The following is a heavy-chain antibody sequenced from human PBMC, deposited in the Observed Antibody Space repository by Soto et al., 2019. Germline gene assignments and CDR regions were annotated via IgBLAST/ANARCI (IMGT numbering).Heavy chain of an antibody. CDR1: GGSISSSNW. CDR2: IYHSGST. V-gene: IGHV4-4*02. D-gene: IGHD3-3*01. J-gene: IGHJ4*02. Sequence: SETLSLTCAVSGGSISSSNWWSWVRQPPGKGLEWIGEIYHSGSTNYNPSLKSRVTISVDKSKNQFSLKLSSVTAADTAVYYCAIKSITIFGVVIHFDYWGQGTLVTVSS. CDR3: AIKSITIFGVVIHFDY.